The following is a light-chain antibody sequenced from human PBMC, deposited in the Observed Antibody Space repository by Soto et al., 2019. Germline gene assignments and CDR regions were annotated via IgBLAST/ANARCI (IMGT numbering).Light chain of an antibody. Sequence: EIVLTQSPGTLSLSPGERATLSCRASQSVANNFLAWYQQKPGQAPRLLIFAASKRASDIPARFSGSGSGSDFTLTISRLEPADFAVYYCHQCGTTPWTFGQGTKVEIK. CDR1: QSVANNF. CDR3: HQCGTTPWT. J-gene: IGKJ1*01. V-gene: IGKV3-20*01. CDR2: AAS.